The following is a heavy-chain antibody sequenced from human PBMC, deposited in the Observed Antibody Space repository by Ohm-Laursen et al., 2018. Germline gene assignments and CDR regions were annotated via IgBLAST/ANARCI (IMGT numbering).Heavy chain of an antibody. CDR2: MNPNSGNT. CDR1: GYTFTSYD. Sequence: ASVKVSCKASGYTFTSYDINWVRQATGQGLEWMGWMNPNSGNTGYAQKFQGRVTMTRNTSISTAYMELSSLRSEDTAVYYCARGPQNYDFWSGYYYYGMDVWGQGTTVTVSS. CDR3: ARGPQNYDFWSGYYYYGMDV. J-gene: IGHJ6*02. D-gene: IGHD3-3*01. V-gene: IGHV1-8*01.